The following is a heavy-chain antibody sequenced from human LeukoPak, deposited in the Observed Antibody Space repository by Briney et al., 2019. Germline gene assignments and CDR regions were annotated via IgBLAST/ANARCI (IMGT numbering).Heavy chain of an antibody. CDR2: ISSSSSYI. Sequence: GGSLRLSCAASGFTFSSYSMNWVRQAPGKGLEWVSSISSSSSYIYYADSVKGRFTISRDNAKNSLYLQMNSLRAEDTAVYYCARDIQYSSSSVSYWGQGTLVTVSS. D-gene: IGHD6-6*01. CDR1: GFTFSSYS. CDR3: ARDIQYSSSSVSY. V-gene: IGHV3-21*01. J-gene: IGHJ4*02.